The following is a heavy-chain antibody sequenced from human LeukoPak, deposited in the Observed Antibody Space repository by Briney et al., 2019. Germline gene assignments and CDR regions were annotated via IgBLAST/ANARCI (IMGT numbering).Heavy chain of an antibody. CDR3: ARVVCGGGCGGDNNWFDP. V-gene: IGHV4-30-2*01. D-gene: IGHD2-21*02. CDR2: IYHSGST. CDR1: GGSISSGGYS. J-gene: IGHJ5*02. Sequence: PSETLSLTCAVSGGSISSGGYSWSWIRQPPGKGLEWIGYIYHSGSTYYNPSLKSRVTISVDRSKNQFSLKLSSVTAADTAVYYCARVVCGGGCGGDNNWFDPWGQGTLVTVSS.